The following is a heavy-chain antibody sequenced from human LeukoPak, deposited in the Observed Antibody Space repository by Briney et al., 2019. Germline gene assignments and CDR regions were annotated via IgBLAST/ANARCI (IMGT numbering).Heavy chain of an antibody. J-gene: IGHJ6*04. CDR2: INHSGST. D-gene: IGHD6-13*01. CDR1: GGSFSGYY. Sequence: SETLSLTCAVHGGSFSGYYWSWIRQPPGKGLEWIGEINHSGSTNYNPSLKSRVTISVDTSKNQFSLKLSSVTAADTAVYYCAREAYSSSWGYGMDVWGKGTTVTVSS. V-gene: IGHV4-34*01. CDR3: AREAYSSSWGYGMDV.